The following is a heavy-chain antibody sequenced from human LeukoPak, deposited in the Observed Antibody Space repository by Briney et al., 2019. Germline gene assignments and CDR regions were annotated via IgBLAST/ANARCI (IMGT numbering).Heavy chain of an antibody. D-gene: IGHD3-22*01. J-gene: IGHJ4*02. V-gene: IGHV5-51*01. CDR2: IYPGDSDT. CDR1: GYTFTRFW. CDR3: ARLRYYDSSGGHYCDY. Sequence: GESLKISCKGSGYTFTRFWLAWVRQMSGKGMEGMGIIYPGDSDTRYSPSFQGQVTISADKSISTVDLQWSSLKPSDTAMYYCARLRYYDSSGGHYCDYGGQGTLVTVSS.